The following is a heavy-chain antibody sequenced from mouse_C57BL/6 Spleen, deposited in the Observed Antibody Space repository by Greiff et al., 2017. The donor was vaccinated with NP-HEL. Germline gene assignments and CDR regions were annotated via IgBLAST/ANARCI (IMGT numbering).Heavy chain of an antibody. CDR1: GYTFTSYW. CDR3: ARLRDYYGSSSDV. V-gene: IGHV1-69*01. D-gene: IGHD1-1*01. CDR2: IDPSDSYT. Sequence: QVQLQQPGAELVMPGASVKLSCKASGYTFTSYWMHWVKQRPGQGLEWIGEIDPSDSYTNYNQKFKGKSTLTVDKSSSTAYMQLSSLTSEDSAVYYCARLRDYYGSSSDVWGTGTTVTVSS. J-gene: IGHJ1*03.